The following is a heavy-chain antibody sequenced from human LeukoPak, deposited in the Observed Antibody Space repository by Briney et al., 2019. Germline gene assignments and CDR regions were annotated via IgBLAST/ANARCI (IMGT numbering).Heavy chain of an antibody. J-gene: IGHJ5*02. CDR1: GYTFTSYG. Sequence: ASVKVSCKASGYTFTSYGISWVRQAPGQGLEWMGWISAYNGNTNYAQKLQGRVTMTTDTSTSTAYMELRSLRSDDTAVYYCERSAIVGATSLGWFDAWVEGTLVSVSS. V-gene: IGHV1-18*01. CDR3: ERSAIVGATSLGWFDA. D-gene: IGHD1-26*01. CDR2: ISAYNGNT.